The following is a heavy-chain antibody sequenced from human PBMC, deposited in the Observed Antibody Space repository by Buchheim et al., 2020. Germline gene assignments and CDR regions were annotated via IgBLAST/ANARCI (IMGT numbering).Heavy chain of an antibody. CDR1: GFTFSSYD. D-gene: IGHD3-16*01. J-gene: IGHJ2*01. CDR2: IGTAGDT. CDR3: ARAIAPRRDSLVLYGPHFDL. V-gene: IGHV3-13*01. Sequence: EVQLVESGGGLVQPGGSLRLSCAASGFTFSSYDMHWVRQATGKGLEWVSAIGTAGDTYYPGSVKGRFTISRENAKNSLYLQMNSLRAGDTAVYYCARAIAPRRDSLVLYGPHFDLWGRGTL.